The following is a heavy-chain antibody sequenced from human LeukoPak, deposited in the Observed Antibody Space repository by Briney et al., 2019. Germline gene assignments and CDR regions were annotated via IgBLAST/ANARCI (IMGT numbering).Heavy chain of an antibody. J-gene: IGHJ6*02. V-gene: IGHV3-30-3*01. CDR2: ISYDGSNK. Sequence: GGSLRLSCAASGFTFSSYAMHWVRQAPGKGLEWVAVISYDGSNKYYADSVKSRFTISRDNSKNTLYLQMNSLRAEDTAVYYCGVDYSYYYYGMDVWGQGTTVTVSS. CDR3: GVDYSYYYYGMDV. CDR1: GFTFSSYA.